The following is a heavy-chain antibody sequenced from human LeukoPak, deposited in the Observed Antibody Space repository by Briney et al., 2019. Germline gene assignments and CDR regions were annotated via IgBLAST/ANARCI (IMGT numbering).Heavy chain of an antibody. D-gene: IGHD3-3*01. V-gene: IGHV1-24*01. CDR2: FDPEDGET. CDR3: ATWGRRITIFGVVAFDI. Sequence: ASVKVSCKVSGYTLTELSMHWVRQAPGKGLEWMGGFDPEDGETIYAQKFQGRVTMTEDTSTDTAYMELSSLRSEDTAVYYCATWGRRITIFGVVAFDIWGQGTMVTVSS. J-gene: IGHJ3*02. CDR1: GYTLTELS.